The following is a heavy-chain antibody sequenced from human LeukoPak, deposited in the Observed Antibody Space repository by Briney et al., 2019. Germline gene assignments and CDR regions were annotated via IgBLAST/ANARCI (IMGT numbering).Heavy chain of an antibody. Sequence: GGFLRLSCAASGFTFDDYTMHWVRQAPGKGLEWVSLISWDGGSTYYADSVKGRFTISRDNSKNSLYLQMNSLRTEDTALYYCAKDNGGSFLTGYYDYWGQGTLVTVSS. CDR3: AKDNGGSFLTGYYDY. V-gene: IGHV3-43*01. CDR2: ISWDGGST. CDR1: GFTFDDYT. J-gene: IGHJ4*02. D-gene: IGHD3-9*01.